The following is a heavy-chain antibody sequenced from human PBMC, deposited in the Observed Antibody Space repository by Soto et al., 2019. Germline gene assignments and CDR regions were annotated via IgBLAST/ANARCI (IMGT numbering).Heavy chain of an antibody. CDR2: ISAYNGNT. CDR1: GYTFTSYG. CDR3: LGYCSGGSCQQGYY. V-gene: IGHV1-18*01. Sequence: QVPLLQSGAEVKKPGASVKVSCKASGYTFTSYGISWVRQAPGQGLEWMGWISAYNGNTNYAQKLQGRVTMTTDTSTSTAYMELRSLRSDDTAVYYCLGYCSGGSCQQGYYWGQGTLVTVSS. J-gene: IGHJ4*02. D-gene: IGHD2-15*01.